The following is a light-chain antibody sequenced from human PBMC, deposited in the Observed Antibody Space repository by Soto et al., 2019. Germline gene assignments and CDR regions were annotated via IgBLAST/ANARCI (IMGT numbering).Light chain of an antibody. Sequence: DIVLTQSPDTVSLFRGERATLSCRASQRIGGYLGWYQQKPGQSPRLLISDASTGASGIPPRFSGSGSGTEFTLTIDRLQSADFAVYYCQQYDRWPVTFGGGTKVDI. J-gene: IGKJ4*01. V-gene: IGKV3-15*01. CDR3: QQYDRWPVT. CDR2: DAS. CDR1: QRIGGY.